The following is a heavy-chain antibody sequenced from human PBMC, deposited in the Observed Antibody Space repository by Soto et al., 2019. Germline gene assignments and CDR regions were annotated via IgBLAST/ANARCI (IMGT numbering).Heavy chain of an antibody. Sequence: QVQLVESGGGVVQPGRSLRLSCAASGFTFSSYGMHWVRQAPGKGLEWVAVIWYDGSNKYYADSVKGRFTISRDNSKNTLYLQMNSLRAEDTAVYYCARVGYYDSSGYFDYWCQGTLVTVSS. CDR3: ARVGYYDSSGYFDY. D-gene: IGHD3-22*01. CDR1: GFTFSSYG. V-gene: IGHV3-33*01. CDR2: IWYDGSNK. J-gene: IGHJ4*02.